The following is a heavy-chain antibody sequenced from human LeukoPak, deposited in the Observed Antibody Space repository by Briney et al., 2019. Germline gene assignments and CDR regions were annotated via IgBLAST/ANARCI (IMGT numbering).Heavy chain of an antibody. Sequence: SVKVSCKVCGGSFPYNDFRGVRQAPGQGREGMGRFLPIFGTAEYAERFQDRFTITADKSTRTASMELTSLKVEDTALYFCARGKGFVGHFDFWGQGTLVSVSS. CDR3: ARGKGFVGHFDF. J-gene: IGHJ4*02. CDR1: GGSFPYND. V-gene: IGHV1-69*06. D-gene: IGHD3-3*01. CDR2: FLPIFGTA.